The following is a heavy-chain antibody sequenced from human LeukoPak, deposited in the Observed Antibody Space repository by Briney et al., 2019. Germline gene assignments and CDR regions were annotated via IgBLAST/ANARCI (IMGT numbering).Heavy chain of an antibody. CDR3: ASANGDYARGGFDY. D-gene: IGHD4-17*01. J-gene: IGHJ4*02. Sequence: PGGSLRLSCAASGFTFTNYWMSWVRQAPGKGLEWVANIKHDGSETYYVDSVKGRFTISRDNAKNSQYLQLNSPRAEDTAVYYCASANGDYARGGFDYWGQGTLVTVSS. CDR1: GFTFTNYW. CDR2: IKHDGSET. V-gene: IGHV3-7*01.